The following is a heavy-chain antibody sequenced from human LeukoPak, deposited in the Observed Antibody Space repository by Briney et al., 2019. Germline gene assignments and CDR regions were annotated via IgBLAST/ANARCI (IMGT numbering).Heavy chain of an antibody. V-gene: IGHV4-59*01. CDR1: GGSISTYY. D-gene: IGHD5-18*01. J-gene: IGHJ4*02. Sequence: PSETLSLTCTVSGGSISTYYWSWIRQPPGKGLEWIGYIYYSGSTNYNPSLKSRVTISVDTSKNQFSLKLSSVTAADTAVYYCARSRGGYSYGYFDYWGQGTLVTVSS. CDR2: IYYSGST. CDR3: ARSRGGYSYGYFDY.